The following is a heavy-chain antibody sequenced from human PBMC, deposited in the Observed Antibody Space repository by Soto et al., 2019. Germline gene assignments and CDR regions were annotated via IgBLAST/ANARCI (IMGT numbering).Heavy chain of an antibody. Sequence: EVQLVESGGGLVKPGGSLRLSCAASGFTFTDAWRNWVRQAPGKGLEWVGRIKSKTAGGAIDYTTPVEGRVTISRDDSENTLYLQMNSLKTEDTAVYYCATDGGRWGQGTLVTVSS. V-gene: IGHV3-15*07. CDR3: ATDGGR. J-gene: IGHJ4*02. CDR1: GFTFTDAW. CDR2: IKSKTAGGAI.